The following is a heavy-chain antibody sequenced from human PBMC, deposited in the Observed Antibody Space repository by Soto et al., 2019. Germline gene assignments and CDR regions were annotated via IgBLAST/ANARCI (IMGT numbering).Heavy chain of an antibody. CDR3: ANQLQLWLVEIDY. D-gene: IGHD5-18*01. CDR1: GFTFSSYA. V-gene: IGHV3-23*01. CDR2: ISGSGGST. Sequence: PGGSLRLSCAASGFTFSSYAMSWVRQAPGKGLEWVSAISGSGGSTYYADSVKGRFTISRDNSKNTLYLQMNSLRAEDTAVYYCANQLQLWLVEIDYWGQGTLVTVSS. J-gene: IGHJ4*02.